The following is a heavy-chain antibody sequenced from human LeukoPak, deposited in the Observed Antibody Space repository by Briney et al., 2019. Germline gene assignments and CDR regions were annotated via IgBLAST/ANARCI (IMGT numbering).Heavy chain of an antibody. V-gene: IGHV3-33*01. Sequence: GGSLRLSCAASGFTFSSYGMHWVRQAPGKGLEWVAVIWYDGSNTYYADSVKGRFTISRDNSKNTLYLQMNSLRAEDTAVYYCARHNCGGDCYSAFDIWGQGTMVTVSS. CDR2: IWYDGSNT. J-gene: IGHJ3*02. D-gene: IGHD2-21*02. CDR3: ARHNCGGDCYSAFDI. CDR1: GFTFSSYG.